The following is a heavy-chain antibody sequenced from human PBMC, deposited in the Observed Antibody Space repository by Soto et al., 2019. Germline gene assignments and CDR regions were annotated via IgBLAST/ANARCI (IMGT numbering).Heavy chain of an antibody. V-gene: IGHV5-10-1*01. J-gene: IGHJ4*02. CDR2: IGPSDSQT. CDR3: ARQIYDSDTGPNFQYYFDS. CDR1: GYSFAGYW. D-gene: IGHD3-22*01. Sequence: PGESLKISCKGSGYSFAGYWITWVRQKPGKGLAWMGRIGPSDSQTYYSPSFRGHVTISVTKSITTVFLQWSSLRASDTAMYYCARQIYDSDTGPNFQYYFDSWGQGTPVTVSS.